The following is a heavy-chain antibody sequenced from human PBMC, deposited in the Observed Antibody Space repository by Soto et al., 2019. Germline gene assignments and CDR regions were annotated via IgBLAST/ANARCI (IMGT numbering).Heavy chain of an antibody. Sequence: PSETLSLTCTVSGGSISSGDYYWSWIRQPPGKGLEWIGYIYYSGSTYYNPSLKSRVTISVDTSKNQFSLKLSSVTAADTAVYYCARVLRGGSWYGRPGSGVSWFDPWGQGTLVTVSS. J-gene: IGHJ5*02. V-gene: IGHV4-30-4*01. D-gene: IGHD6-13*01. CDR2: IYYSGST. CDR1: GGSISSGDYY. CDR3: ARVLRGGSWYGRPGSGVSWFDP.